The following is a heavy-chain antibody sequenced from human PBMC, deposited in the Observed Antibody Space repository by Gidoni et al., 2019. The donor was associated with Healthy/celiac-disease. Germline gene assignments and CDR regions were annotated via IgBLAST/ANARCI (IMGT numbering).Heavy chain of an antibody. CDR1: GFPVSSNY. CDR2: IYSGGST. Sequence: EVQLVESGGGLVQPGGYVRLSCEAAGFPVSSNYMSWVRQAPGKGLGWVSVIYSGGSTYYADAVKGRFTISRDNSKNTLYLQMNSLRAEDTAVYYCARGYSSSFGAFDIWGQGTMVTVSS. J-gene: IGHJ3*02. V-gene: IGHV3-66*01. D-gene: IGHD6-6*01. CDR3: ARGYSSSFGAFDI.